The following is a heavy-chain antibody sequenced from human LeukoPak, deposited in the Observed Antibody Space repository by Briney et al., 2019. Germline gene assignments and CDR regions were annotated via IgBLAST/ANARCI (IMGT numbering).Heavy chain of an antibody. CDR3: AKLTTVTTDDASDI. Sequence: GSLRLSCAASGFTFGSYAMSWVRQAPGKGLEWVSAISGSGGSTYYADSVKGRFTIPRDNSKNTLYLQMNSLRAEDTAVYYCAKLTTVTTDDASDIWGQGTMVTVSS. CDR2: ISGSGGST. D-gene: IGHD4-17*01. J-gene: IGHJ3*02. V-gene: IGHV3-23*01. CDR1: GFTFGSYA.